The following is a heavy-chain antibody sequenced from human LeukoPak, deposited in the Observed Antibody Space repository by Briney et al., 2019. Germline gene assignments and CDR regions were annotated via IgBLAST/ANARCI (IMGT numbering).Heavy chain of an antibody. CDR3: ASGVPPEY. D-gene: IGHD1-1*01. CDR2: ISYDGSNK. CDR1: GFTFSSYA. J-gene: IGHJ4*02. V-gene: IGHV3-30*04. Sequence: GGSLRPSCAASGFTFSSYAMHWVRQAPGKGLEWVAVISYDGSNKYYADSVKGRFTISRDNSKNTLYLQMNSLRAEDTAVYYCASGVPPEYWGQGALVTVSS.